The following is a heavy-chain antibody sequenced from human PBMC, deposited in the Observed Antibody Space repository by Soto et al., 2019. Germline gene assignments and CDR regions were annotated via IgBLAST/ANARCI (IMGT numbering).Heavy chain of an antibody. D-gene: IGHD3-3*01. CDR2: IYYSGST. CDR1: GGSISSGGYY. J-gene: IGHJ5*02. V-gene: IGHV4-30-4*08. CDR3: ARDRGPSITIFLGATYNWFDP. Sequence: TSETLSLTCTVSGGSISSGGYYWSWIRQHPGKGLEWIGYIYYSGSTYYNPSLKSRVTISVDTSKNQFSLKLSSVTAADTAVYYCARDRGPSITIFLGATYNWFDPWGQGTLVTVSS.